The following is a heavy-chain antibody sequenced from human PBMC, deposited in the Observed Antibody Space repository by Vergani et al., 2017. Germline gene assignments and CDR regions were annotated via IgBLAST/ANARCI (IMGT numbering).Heavy chain of an antibody. V-gene: IGHV1-69*01. J-gene: IGHJ5*02. D-gene: IGHD2-2*02. CDR3: ARAPSLAVVPAAIRSWFDP. CDR1: GGTFSSYA. CDR2: IIPIFGTA. Sequence: QVQLVQSGAEVKKPGSSVKVSCKASGGTFSSYAISWVRQAPGQGLEWMGGIIPIFGTANYAQKFQGRVTITADESTSTAYMELSSLRSEDTAVYYCARAPSLAVVPAAIRSWFDPWGQGTLVTVSS.